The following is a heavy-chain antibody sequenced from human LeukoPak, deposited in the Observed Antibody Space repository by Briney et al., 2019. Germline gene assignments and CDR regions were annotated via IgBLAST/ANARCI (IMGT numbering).Heavy chain of an antibody. Sequence: PGGSLRLSCAASGFTFSSYAMGWVRQAPGKGPGWVSSISSSSNYIYYADSVKGRFTISRDNAKNSLYLQMNSLRAEDTAVYYCARDSMVRGVLSSIYWGQGTLVIVSS. V-gene: IGHV3-21*01. CDR2: ISSSSNYI. J-gene: IGHJ4*02. CDR1: GFTFSSYA. CDR3: ARDSMVRGVLSSIY. D-gene: IGHD3-10*01.